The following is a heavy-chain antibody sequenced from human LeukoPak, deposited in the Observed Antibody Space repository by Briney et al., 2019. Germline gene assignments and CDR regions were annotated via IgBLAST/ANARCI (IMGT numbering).Heavy chain of an antibody. CDR1: GGTFTSYA. V-gene: IGHV1-69*04. Sequence: SVKVSCKASGGTFTSYAISWVRQAPGQGLEWMGRIIPILGIANYAQKFQGRVTITADKSTSTAYMELSSLRSEDTAVYYCARDPGWFDPWGQGTLVTVSS. CDR2: IIPILGIA. CDR3: ARDPGWFDP. J-gene: IGHJ5*02.